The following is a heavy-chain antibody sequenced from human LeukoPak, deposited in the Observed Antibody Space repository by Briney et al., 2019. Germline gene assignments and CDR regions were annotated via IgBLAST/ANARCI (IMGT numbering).Heavy chain of an antibody. Sequence: SETLSLTCTVPGGSISSYYWSSIRQPPGKGLEWIGYIYYSGSTNYNHSLNSRVTISVDTSNNQFSLKLSSVTAADTAVYYCAQSQWLVPRFDYWGQGTLVTVSS. CDR3: AQSQWLVPRFDY. D-gene: IGHD6-19*01. V-gene: IGHV4-59*01. CDR2: IYYSGST. J-gene: IGHJ4*02. CDR1: GGSISSYY.